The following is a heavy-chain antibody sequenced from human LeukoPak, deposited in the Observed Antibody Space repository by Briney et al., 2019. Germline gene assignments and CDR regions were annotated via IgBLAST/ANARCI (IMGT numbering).Heavy chain of an antibody. D-gene: IGHD3-22*01. J-gene: IGHJ4*02. CDR3: ARAYYYDSSGYYFDY. CDR2: INHSGST. Sequence: SETLSLTSAVYGGSFSGYYWSWIRQPPGKGLEWIGEINHSGSTNYNPSLKSRVTISVDTSKNQFSLKLSSVTAADTAAYYCARAYYYDSSGYYFDYWGQGTLVTVSS. V-gene: IGHV4-34*01. CDR1: GGSFSGYY.